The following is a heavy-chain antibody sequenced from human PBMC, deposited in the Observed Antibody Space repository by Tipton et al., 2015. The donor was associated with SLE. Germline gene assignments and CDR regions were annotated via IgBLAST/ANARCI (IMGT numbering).Heavy chain of an antibody. CDR2: IYYSGTT. CDR1: GGSISSGDYF. J-gene: IGHJ4*02. D-gene: IGHD1-26*01. Sequence: TLSLTCTVSGGSISSGDYFWSWIRQPPGRGLEWIGYIYYSGTTYYNPSLKSRVTISVDTSKNQFSLKLSSVTAADTAVYYCARDLYWDGFDYWGQGTLVTVSS. V-gene: IGHV4-30-4*01. CDR3: ARDLYWDGFDY.